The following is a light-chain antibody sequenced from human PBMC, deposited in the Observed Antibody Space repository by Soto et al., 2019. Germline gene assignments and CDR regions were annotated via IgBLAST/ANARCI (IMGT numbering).Light chain of an antibody. V-gene: IGLV2-11*01. CDR2: DVI. J-gene: IGLJ1*01. CDR3: CSYAGDYTLV. CDR1: SSDVGVYKY. Sequence: QSALIQPRSVSGSPGQSVTISCTGTSSDVGVYKYVSWYRQHPGKAPKLMIYDVITRPSGVPDRLSGTKSGNTASLTISGLQADDDADYYRCSYAGDYTLVFGSGTKLNFL.